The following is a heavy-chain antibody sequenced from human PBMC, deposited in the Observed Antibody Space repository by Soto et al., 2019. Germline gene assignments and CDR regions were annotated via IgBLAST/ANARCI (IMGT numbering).Heavy chain of an antibody. Sequence: GGPLRLACVAPVLIFSAHSFSWVRQAPGKGLEWVSSISIVPNSMYYADSVKGRFTISRDNAKNTMYLEMDSLRVEDTAVYFCARELQSSTEGHWGKGTLVTVSS. CDR1: VLIFSAHS. CDR3: ARELQSSTEGH. D-gene: IGHD3-10*01. V-gene: IGHV3-21*06. CDR2: ISIVPNSM. J-gene: IGHJ4*02.